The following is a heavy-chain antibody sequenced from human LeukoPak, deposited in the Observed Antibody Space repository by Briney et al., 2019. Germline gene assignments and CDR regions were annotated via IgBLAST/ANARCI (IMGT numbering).Heavy chain of an antibody. J-gene: IGHJ4*02. Sequence: PGGSLRLSCAASGFTFSSYEMIWVRQAPGKGLEWVSVIYSGGSTYHADSVKGRFTISRANSKSTLYLQMNSLRAEGTAVYYCARDQEQYDSSGYYSIPFDYWGQGTLVTVSS. D-gene: IGHD3-22*01. CDR2: IYSGGST. CDR1: GFTFSSYE. CDR3: ARDQEQYDSSGYYSIPFDY. V-gene: IGHV3-66*01.